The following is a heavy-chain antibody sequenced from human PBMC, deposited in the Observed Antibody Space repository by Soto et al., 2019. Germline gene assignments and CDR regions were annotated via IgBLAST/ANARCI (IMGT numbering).Heavy chain of an antibody. CDR1: GFTFSSYA. Sequence: GGSLRLSCAASGFTFSSYAMHWVRQAPGKGLEWVAVISYDGSNKYYADSVKGRFTISRDNSKNTLYLQMNSLRAEDTAVYYCARAPPDIVVVPAVPGGAFDIWGQGTMVTVSS. CDR2: ISYDGSNK. CDR3: ARAPPDIVVVPAVPGGAFDI. V-gene: IGHV3-30-3*01. J-gene: IGHJ3*02. D-gene: IGHD2-2*01.